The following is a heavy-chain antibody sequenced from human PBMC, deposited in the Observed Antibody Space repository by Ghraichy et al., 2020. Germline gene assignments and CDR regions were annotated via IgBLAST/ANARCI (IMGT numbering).Heavy chain of an antibody. V-gene: IGHV1-18*01. CDR3: ASWLAAAPNYYYYYMDV. D-gene: IGHD6-13*01. J-gene: IGHJ6*03. Sequence: ASVKVSCKASGYTFTSYGISWVRQAPGQGLEWMGWISAYNGNTNYAQKLQGRVTMTTDTSTSTAYMELRSLRSDDTAVYYCASWLAAAPNYYYYYMDVWGKGTTVTVSS. CDR2: ISAYNGNT. CDR1: GYTFTSYG.